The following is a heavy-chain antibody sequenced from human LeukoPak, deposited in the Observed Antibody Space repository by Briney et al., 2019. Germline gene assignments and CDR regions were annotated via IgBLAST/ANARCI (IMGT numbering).Heavy chain of an antibody. D-gene: IGHD4-23*01. CDR3: ARFKMTTVVSYFDY. CDR1: GGSFSGYY. CDR2: INHSGST. Sequence: SETLSLTCAVYGGSFSGYYWSWIRQPPGKGLEWIGEINHSGSTNYNPSPKSRVTISVDTSKNQFSLKLSSVTAADTAVYYCARFKMTTVVSYFDYWGQGTLVTVSS. V-gene: IGHV4-34*01. J-gene: IGHJ4*02.